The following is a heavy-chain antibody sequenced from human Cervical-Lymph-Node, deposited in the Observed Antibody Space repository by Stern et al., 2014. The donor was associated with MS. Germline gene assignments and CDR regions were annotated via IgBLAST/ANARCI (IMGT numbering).Heavy chain of an antibody. V-gene: IGHV4-30-2*01. CDR1: GGSISSGGSS. D-gene: IGHD2-21*01. J-gene: IGHJ3*01. Sequence: VQLVESGSGQAKPSQTLSLTCAVSGGSISSGGSSWNWIRQPPGKGLEWIGFIYHSGSTYYTPSRKGRVFISVDTSKNQFALNLRSVTAADTAVYYCARGGVIYTQDRNGFDVWGQGTMVTVSS. CDR3: ARGGVIYTQDRNGFDV. CDR2: IYHSGST.